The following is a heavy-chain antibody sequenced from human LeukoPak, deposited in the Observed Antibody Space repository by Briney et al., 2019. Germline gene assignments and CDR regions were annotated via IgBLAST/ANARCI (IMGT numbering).Heavy chain of an antibody. CDR2: IYTSGST. CDR1: GGSISSGSYY. CDR3: ARHHSHGYNSAFDY. D-gene: IGHD5-24*01. V-gene: IGHV4-61*02. Sequence: MATETLSLTCTVSGGSISSGSYYWSWIRQPAGKGLEWIGRIYTSGSTNYNPSLKSRVIISVDTSKNEISLKLSSVTAADTAVYYCARHHSHGYNSAFDYWGQGTLVTVSS. J-gene: IGHJ4*02.